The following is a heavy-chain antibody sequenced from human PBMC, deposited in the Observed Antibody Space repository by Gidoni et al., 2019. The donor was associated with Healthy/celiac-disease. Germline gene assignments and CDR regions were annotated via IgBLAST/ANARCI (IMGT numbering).Heavy chain of an antibody. Sequence: EVQPAESGGRLVKLGGSRRLSCPAPGFPFSYAWMSWVRQAPGKGLEWVGRIKSNTDGGTTDYAAPVKSRLTISRDDSKNTLHLQMNSLKTEDTAVYYCTTDLRYFGWFFDYWGQGTLVTVSS. CDR2: IKSNTDGGTT. J-gene: IGHJ4*02. CDR1: GFPFSYAW. V-gene: IGHV3-15*01. D-gene: IGHD3-9*01. CDR3: TTDLRYFGWFFDY.